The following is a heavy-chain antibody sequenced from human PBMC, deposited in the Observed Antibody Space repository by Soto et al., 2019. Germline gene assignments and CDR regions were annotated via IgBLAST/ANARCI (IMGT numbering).Heavy chain of an antibody. V-gene: IGHV4-31*03. CDR3: ASFWSGYLSNFDY. D-gene: IGHD3-3*01. CDR2: IYYSGST. CDR1: GGSISSGGYC. J-gene: IGHJ4*02. Sequence: TLSLTSPFSGGSISSGGYCWSWIRQHPGKGLEWIGYIYYSGSTYYNPSLKSRVTISVDTSKNQFSLKLSSVTAADTAVYYCASFWSGYLSNFDYWGQGTMVTVSS.